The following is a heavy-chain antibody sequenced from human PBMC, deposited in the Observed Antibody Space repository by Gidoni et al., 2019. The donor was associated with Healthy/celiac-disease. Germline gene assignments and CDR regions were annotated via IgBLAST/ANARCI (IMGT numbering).Heavy chain of an antibody. J-gene: IGHJ4*02. CDR1: GFTFSSYG. CDR2: IWYDGSNK. Sequence: QVQLVESGGGVVQPGRSLRLSCAASGFTFSSYGMHWVRQAPGKGLEWVAVIWYDGSNKYYADSVKGRFTISRDNSKNTLYLQMNSLRAEDTAVYYCARDGSGYTPFDYWGQGTLVTVSS. D-gene: IGHD5-12*01. V-gene: IGHV3-33*08. CDR3: ARDGSGYTPFDY.